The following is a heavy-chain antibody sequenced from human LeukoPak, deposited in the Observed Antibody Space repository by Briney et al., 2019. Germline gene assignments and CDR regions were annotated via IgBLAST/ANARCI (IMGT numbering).Heavy chain of an antibody. CDR3: ARGRYYYDSSGYYPSYYYYYMDV. J-gene: IGHJ6*03. D-gene: IGHD3-22*01. Sequence: SEPLSLTCAVYGGSFSGYYWSWIRQPPGKGLEWIGESNHSGSTNYNPSLKSRVTISVDTSKNQFSLKLSSVTAADTAVYYCARGRYYYDSSGYYPSYYYYYMDVWGKGTTVTVSS. V-gene: IGHV4-34*01. CDR1: GGSFSGYY. CDR2: SNHSGST.